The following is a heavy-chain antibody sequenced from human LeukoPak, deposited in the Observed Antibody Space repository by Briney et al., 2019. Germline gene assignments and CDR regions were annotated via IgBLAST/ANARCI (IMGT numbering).Heavy chain of an antibody. CDR3: ARDPYSSSSLDY. J-gene: IGHJ4*02. Sequence: PGGSLRLSCAASGFIFSSYGMSWVRQAPGKGLEWVSYISRSSSTIYYADSVKGRFTISRDNAKNSLYLQMNSLRAEDTAVYYCARDPYSSSSLDYWGQGTLVTVSS. D-gene: IGHD6-13*01. V-gene: IGHV3-48*01. CDR2: ISRSSSTI. CDR1: GFIFSSYG.